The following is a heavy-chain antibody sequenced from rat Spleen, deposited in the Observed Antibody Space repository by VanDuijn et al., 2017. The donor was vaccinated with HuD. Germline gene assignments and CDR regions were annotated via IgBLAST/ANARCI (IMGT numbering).Heavy chain of an antibody. Sequence: VQLKESGPGLVQPSQTLSLTCTVSGFSLTDYSVHWVRQPPGKGLEWMGVMWSGGSTAYNSLLKSRLTISRDTSKSQVFLKMNSLQTEDTATYYCDREGKLGVRGYYFDYWGQGVMVTVSS. D-gene: IGHD5-1*01. CDR1: GFSLTDYS. V-gene: IGHV2S63*01. J-gene: IGHJ2*01. CDR3: DREGKLGVRGYYFDY. CDR2: MWSGGST.